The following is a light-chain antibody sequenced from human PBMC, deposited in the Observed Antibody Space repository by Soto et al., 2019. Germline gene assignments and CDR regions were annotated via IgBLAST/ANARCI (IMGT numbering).Light chain of an antibody. V-gene: IGLV1-47*02. CDR3: ASWDDRLGAVI. Sequence: QSVLTQPPSASGTPGQRGCISCSGSSSNIGGTNYAYWYQQLPGAAPKLLMHSNNLRPSGVPERISGSRSVTSASLDISGLRSDDEAVYYSASWDDRLGAVIFGGGTKVTVL. CDR1: SSNIGGTNY. J-gene: IGLJ2*01. CDR2: SNN.